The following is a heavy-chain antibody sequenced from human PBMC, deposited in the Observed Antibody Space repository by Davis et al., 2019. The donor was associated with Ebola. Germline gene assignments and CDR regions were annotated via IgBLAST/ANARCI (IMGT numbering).Heavy chain of an antibody. CDR1: GGSIRSYY. CDR3: ARNGESSGYDFWFDP. Sequence: SETLSLTCTVSGGSIRSYYWSWIRQAPGRGLEWIGRVYISGSTNYHPSLKSRVTLSLDTSKNQFSLKLGSVTAADTAVYYCARNGESSGYDFWFDPWGQGTLVTVSS. CDR2: VYISGST. J-gene: IGHJ5*02. D-gene: IGHD5-12*01. V-gene: IGHV4-4*07.